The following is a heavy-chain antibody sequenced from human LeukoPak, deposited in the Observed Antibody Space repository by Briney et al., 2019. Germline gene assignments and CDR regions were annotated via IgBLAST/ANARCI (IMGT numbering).Heavy chain of an antibody. CDR3: ARGGRTGRDAFDI. V-gene: IGHV1-2*02. Sequence: ASVNVSCKASGSTFSSYAISWVRQAPGQGLEWMGWINPNSGGTNYAQKFQGRVTMTRDTSISTAYMELSRLRSDDTAVYYCARGGRTGRDAFDIWGQGTMVTVSS. CDR1: GSTFSSYA. CDR2: INPNSGGT. D-gene: IGHD1-14*01. J-gene: IGHJ3*02.